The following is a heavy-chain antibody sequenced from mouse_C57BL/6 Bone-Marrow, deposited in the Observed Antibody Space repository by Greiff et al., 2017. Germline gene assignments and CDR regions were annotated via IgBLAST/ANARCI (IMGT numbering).Heavy chain of an antibody. V-gene: IGHV1-63*01. J-gene: IGHJ4*01. CDR2: IYPGGGYT. Sequence: VQRVESGAELVRPGTSVKMSCKASGYTFTNYWIGWTKQRPGHGLEWIGDIYPGGGYTNYNEKFKGKATLTADKSSSTAYMQFSSLTSEDAAIYYCARFPRYDGGYAMDYWGQGTSVTVSS. CDR3: ARFPRYDGGYAMDY. CDR1: GYTFTNYW. D-gene: IGHD2-12*01.